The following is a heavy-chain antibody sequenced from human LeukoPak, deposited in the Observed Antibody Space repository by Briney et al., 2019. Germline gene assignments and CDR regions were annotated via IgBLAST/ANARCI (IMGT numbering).Heavy chain of an antibody. CDR1: GFTFSSYG. V-gene: IGHV3-30*03. CDR2: ISYDGSNK. CDR3: ARGLGF. Sequence: GRSLRLSCAASGFTFSSYGMHWVRQAPGKGLEWVAVISYDGSNKYYADSVKGRFTISRDNSKNTLYLQMNTLRAEDTAVYYCARGLGFWGQGTLVTVSS. D-gene: IGHD6-25*01. J-gene: IGHJ4*02.